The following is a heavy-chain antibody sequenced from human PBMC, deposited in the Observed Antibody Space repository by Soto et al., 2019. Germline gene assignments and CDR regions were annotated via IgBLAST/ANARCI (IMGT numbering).Heavy chain of an antibody. V-gene: IGHV3-73*01. CDR3: TKLGLNESNY. CDR1: GFTFSGSA. J-gene: IGHJ4*02. Sequence: GGSLRLSCAASGFTFSGSAMNWVRQASGKGLEWVGRIRSKVNNYATTYGASVKGRFTISRDDSNNMAFLQMNSLKTEDTAVYYCTKLGLNESNYWGQGTLVTGSS. CDR2: IRSKVNNYAT.